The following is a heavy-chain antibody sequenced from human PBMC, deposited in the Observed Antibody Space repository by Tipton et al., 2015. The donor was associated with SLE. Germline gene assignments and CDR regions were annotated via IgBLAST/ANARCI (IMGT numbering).Heavy chain of an antibody. CDR1: GASIRHINHS. CDR2: LYYGGTT. CDR3: VTIFRYDFWSNSREFGYFDD. V-gene: IGHV4-39*07. D-gene: IGHD3-3*01. Sequence: TLSLTCTVSGASIRHINHSWGWGWVRQSPGKGLEWIGTLYYGGTTYYSPSLKSRVTISVDTSQNQFSLMLTSVAAADTAFYYCVTIFRYDFWSNSREFGYFDDWGQGTLVSVSS. J-gene: IGHJ4*02.